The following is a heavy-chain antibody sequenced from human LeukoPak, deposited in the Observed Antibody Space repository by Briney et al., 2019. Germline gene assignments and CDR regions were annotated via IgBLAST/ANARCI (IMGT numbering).Heavy chain of an antibody. CDR2: INPSGGST. D-gene: IGHD3-9*01. V-gene: IGHV1-46*01. CDR3: ARGYYDILTGYYNVPFDY. J-gene: IGHJ4*02. Sequence: ASVKVSCKASGYTFTSYYMHWVRQAPGQGLEWMGIINPSGGSTSYAEKFQGRVTMTRDTSTSTVYMELSSLRSEDTAVYYCARGYYDILTGYYNVPFDYWGQGTLLTVSS. CDR1: GYTFTSYY.